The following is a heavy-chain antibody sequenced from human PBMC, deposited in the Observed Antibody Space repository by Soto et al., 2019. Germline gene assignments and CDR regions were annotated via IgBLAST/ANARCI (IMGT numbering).Heavy chain of an antibody. CDR3: ARRGYSYGVDY. D-gene: IGHD5-18*01. CDR2: INPSGGST. J-gene: IGHJ4*02. CDR1: GYTFTSYY. V-gene: IGHV1-46*03. Sequence: QVQLVQSGAEVKKPGASVKVSCKASGYTFTSYYMHWVRQAPGQGLEWMGIINPSGGSTSYAQKFPGXXTXTXXTSTSTVYMELSSLRSEDTAVYYCARRGYSYGVDYWGQGTLVTVSS.